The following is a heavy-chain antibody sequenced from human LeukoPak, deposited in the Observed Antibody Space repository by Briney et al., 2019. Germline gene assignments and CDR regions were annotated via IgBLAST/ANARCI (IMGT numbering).Heavy chain of an antibody. Sequence: SETLSLTCTVSGGSISSSSYYWGWIRQPPGKGLEWIGSIYYSGSTYYNPSLKSRVTISVDTSKNQFSLKLSSVTAADTAVYYCARRRVGVNDGKQLWFARLPVGNWFDPWGQGTLVTVSS. CDR1: GGSISSSSYY. D-gene: IGHD5-18*01. V-gene: IGHV4-39*07. CDR2: IYYSGST. CDR3: ARRRVGVNDGKQLWFARLPVGNWFDP. J-gene: IGHJ5*02.